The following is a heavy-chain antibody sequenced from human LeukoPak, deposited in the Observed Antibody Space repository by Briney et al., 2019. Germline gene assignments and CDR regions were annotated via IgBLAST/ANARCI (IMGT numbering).Heavy chain of an antibody. Sequence: SETLSLTCSVFADSMNNYYWTWIRQPPGKGLEWVGNMHPGGTTKFHPSLEGRVTMSIDTSNKQFSLRLRSVTAADPATYYCAKTGSLFGRFLDHWGPGALVIVSS. J-gene: IGHJ4*02. V-gene: IGHV4-59*01. CDR2: MHPGGTT. CDR1: ADSMNNYY. D-gene: IGHD3-10*02. CDR3: AKTGSLFGRFLDH.